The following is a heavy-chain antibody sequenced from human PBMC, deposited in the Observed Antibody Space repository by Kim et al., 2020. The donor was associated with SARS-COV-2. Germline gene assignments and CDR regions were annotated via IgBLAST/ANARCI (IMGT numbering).Heavy chain of an antibody. CDR1: GGSISSYY. D-gene: IGHD2-2*01. Sequence: SETLSLTCTVSGGSISSYYWSWIRQPPGKGLEWIGYIYYSGSTNYNPSLKSRVTISVDTSKNQFSLKLSSVTAADTAVYYCARAGKILRSIVVVPARGLGAFDIWGQGTMVTVSS. CDR2: IYYSGST. J-gene: IGHJ3*02. V-gene: IGHV4-59*13. CDR3: ARAGKILRSIVVVPARGLGAFDI.